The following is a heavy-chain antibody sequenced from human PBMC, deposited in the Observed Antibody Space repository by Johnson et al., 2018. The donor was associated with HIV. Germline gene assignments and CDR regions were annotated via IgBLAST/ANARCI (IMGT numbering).Heavy chain of an antibody. CDR2: MRVIDGST. V-gene: IGHV3-23*04. CDR1: GFTFSTYA. D-gene: IGHD6-19*01. Sequence: VQLVESGGGVVQPGTSLRLSCIVSGFTFSTYAMSWVRQAPGKGLEWVSSMRVIDGSTYYADSVKGRFTISRDNSKSTVYLQMNSLRVEDTAVYYCAKDDNLGVWYSDAFDVWGQGTVVTVSS. J-gene: IGHJ3*01. CDR3: AKDDNLGVWYSDAFDV.